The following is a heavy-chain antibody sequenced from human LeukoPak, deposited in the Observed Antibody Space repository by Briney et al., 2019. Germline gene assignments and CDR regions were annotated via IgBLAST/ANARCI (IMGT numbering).Heavy chain of an antibody. J-gene: IGHJ4*02. Sequence: SVKVSCKASGGAFSSYAISWVRQAPGQGLEWMGGIIPIFGTANYAQKFQGRVTITADESTSTAYMELSSLRSEDTAVYYCARSLSGSYQPHDYWGQGTLVTVSS. CDR1: GGAFSSYA. CDR3: ARSLSGSYQPHDY. V-gene: IGHV1-69*01. CDR2: IIPIFGTA. D-gene: IGHD1-26*01.